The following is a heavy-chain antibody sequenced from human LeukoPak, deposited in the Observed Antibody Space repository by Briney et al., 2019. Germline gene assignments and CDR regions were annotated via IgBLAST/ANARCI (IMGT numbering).Heavy chain of an antibody. CDR2: MNPKNGDS. CDR3: ARTTSFTASGYDY. Sequence: ASVKVSCKASGYTFTDYHINWVRQAAGRGLEGVGWMNPKNGDSGYAQKFQGRVTITRDTSISTSYMELRSLRPDDTAVYFCARTTSFTASGYDYWGQGALVTVSS. D-gene: IGHD6-25*01. CDR1: GYTFTDYH. V-gene: IGHV1-8*03. J-gene: IGHJ4*02.